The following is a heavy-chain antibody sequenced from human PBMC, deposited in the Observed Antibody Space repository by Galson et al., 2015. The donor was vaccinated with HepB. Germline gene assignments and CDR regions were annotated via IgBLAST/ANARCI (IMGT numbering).Heavy chain of an antibody. CDR1: GFTLSSYA. J-gene: IGHJ4*02. Sequence: SLRLSCAASGFTLSSYAMGWVRQAPGKGLEWVSGISGSGGSTYYGDSVKGRFTISRDNSKNTLSLQMNSLRVEDTAVYYCAKDYYDSSGYFLGNDYWGQGTLVTVSS. D-gene: IGHD3-22*01. V-gene: IGHV3-23*01. CDR2: ISGSGGST. CDR3: AKDYYDSSGYFLGNDY.